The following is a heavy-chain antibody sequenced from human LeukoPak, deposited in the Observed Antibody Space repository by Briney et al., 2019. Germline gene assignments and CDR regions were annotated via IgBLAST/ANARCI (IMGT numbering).Heavy chain of an antibody. CDR3: GMSGDRVPLQDDVFDV. Sequence: GESLKISCKVSGYRFTSYCIGWVRPMPGKGLEWMGIIYPGDSGPTYSPSFQGQVTISVDKSINTAYLQWSSLQASDTAMYYCGMSGDRVPLQDDVFDVWGQGTMVTVST. D-gene: IGHD1-26*01. J-gene: IGHJ3*01. V-gene: IGHV5-51*01. CDR1: GYRFTSYC. CDR2: IYPGDSGP.